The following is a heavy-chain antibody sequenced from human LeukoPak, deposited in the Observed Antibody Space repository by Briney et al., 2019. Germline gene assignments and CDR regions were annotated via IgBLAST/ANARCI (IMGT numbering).Heavy chain of an antibody. Sequence: ASVKVSCKASGYTFTGYYMHWVRQAPGQGLEWMGRINPNSGGTNYAQKFQGRVTMTRDTSISTAYMELSRLRSDDTAAYYCARDPYYDFWSGYYNWGQGTLVTVSS. V-gene: IGHV1-2*06. CDR3: ARDPYYDFWSGYYN. D-gene: IGHD3-3*01. J-gene: IGHJ4*02. CDR2: INPNSGGT. CDR1: GYTFTGYY.